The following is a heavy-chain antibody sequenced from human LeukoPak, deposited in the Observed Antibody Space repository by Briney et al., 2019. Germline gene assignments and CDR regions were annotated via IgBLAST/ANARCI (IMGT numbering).Heavy chain of an antibody. CDR3: ARSAGSGSYYPHIFDY. J-gene: IGHJ4*02. V-gene: IGHV4-59*08. CDR1: GGSISSYY. CDR2: IYYSGST. D-gene: IGHD3-10*01. Sequence: SETLSLTCTASGGSISSYYWSWIRQPPGKGLEWIGYIYYSGSTNYNPSLKSRVTISVDTSKNQFSLKLSSVTAADTAVYYCARSAGSGSYYPHIFDYWGQGTLVTVSS.